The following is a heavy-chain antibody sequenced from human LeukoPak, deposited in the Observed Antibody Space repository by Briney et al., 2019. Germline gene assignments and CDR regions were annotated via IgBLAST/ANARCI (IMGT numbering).Heavy chain of an antibody. CDR2: IYHSGST. CDR1: GGSISSGGYS. D-gene: IGHD2-15*01. CDR3: ARVSASGGSWGNFDY. Sequence: SETLSLTCAVSGGSISSGGYSWSWIRQPPGKGLEWIGYIYHSGSTCYNPSLKSRVTISVDRSKNQFSLKLSSVTAADTAVYYCARVSASGGSWGNFDYWGQGTLVTVSS. J-gene: IGHJ4*02. V-gene: IGHV4-30-2*01.